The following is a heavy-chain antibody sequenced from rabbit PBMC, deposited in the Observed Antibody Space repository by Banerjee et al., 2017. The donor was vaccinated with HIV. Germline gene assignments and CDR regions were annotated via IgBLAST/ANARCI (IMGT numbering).Heavy chain of an antibody. CDR2: IDPVFGST. CDR1: GFSFSSSYY. V-gene: IGHV1S7*01. D-gene: IGHD8-1*01. CDR3: ARSFPVVGSNYYTLPTRLDL. J-gene: IGHJ6*01. Sequence: QLVESGGGLVTLGGSLKLSCTASGFSFSSSYYMCWVRQAPGKGLEWIGYIDPVFGSTDYASWVNGRFTISSHNAQNTLYLQLNSLTAADTATYFCARSFPVVGSNYYTLPTRLDLRGPGTLVTVS.